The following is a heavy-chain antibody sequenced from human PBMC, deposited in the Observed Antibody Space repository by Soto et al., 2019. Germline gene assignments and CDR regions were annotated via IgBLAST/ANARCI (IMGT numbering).Heavy chain of an antibody. CDR2: IWYDGSNK. CDR1: GFTFSSYG. V-gene: IGHV3-33*01. D-gene: IGHD3-3*01. J-gene: IGHJ1*01. Sequence: QVQLVESGGGVVQPGRSLRLSCAASGFTFSSYGMHWVRQAPGKGLEWVAVIWYDGSNKYYADSVKGRFTISRDNSKNTLYRKMNSLRAEDTAVYYCARGIGIRDYDFWSGYYGSAPRAEYFQHWGQGTLVTVSS. CDR3: ARGIGIRDYDFWSGYYGSAPRAEYFQH.